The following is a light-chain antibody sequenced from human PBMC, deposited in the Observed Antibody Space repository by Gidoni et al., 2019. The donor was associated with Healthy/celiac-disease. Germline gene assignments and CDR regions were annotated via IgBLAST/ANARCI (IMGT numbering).Light chain of an antibody. J-gene: IGKJ2*01. CDR2: ATS. Sequence: ESVLTQSPGTLSLSPGARATLSCRASQSVNSAYVAWYQQKPGQAPRLFIYATSNRATGIPYRFSGSASGTDFTLTIIRLEPDDFALYYCHRYGTSYTFGQGTKLEIK. CDR3: HRYGTSYT. V-gene: IGKV3-20*01. CDR1: QSVNSAY.